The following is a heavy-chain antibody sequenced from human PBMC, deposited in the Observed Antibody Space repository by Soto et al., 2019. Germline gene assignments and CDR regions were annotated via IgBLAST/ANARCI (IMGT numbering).Heavy chain of an antibody. CDR2: ISASGGRT. CDR1: GFTFRNYP. Sequence: GVSLRLSCVASGFTFRNYPMSWVRQAPGKGLEWVSSISASGGRTFYADSVKGRFTVSRDNSDNTLYLEMDSLSDEDRAVYYCAKAGSEESMVRGQTPYFYYGMDVWGQGTTVTVSS. V-gene: IGHV3-23*01. J-gene: IGHJ6*02. CDR3: AKAGSEESMVRGQTPYFYYGMDV. D-gene: IGHD3-10*01.